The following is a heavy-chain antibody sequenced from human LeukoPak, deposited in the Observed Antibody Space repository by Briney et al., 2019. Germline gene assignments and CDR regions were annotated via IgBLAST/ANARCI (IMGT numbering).Heavy chain of an antibody. J-gene: IGHJ4*02. D-gene: IGHD5-24*01. CDR1: GYTFTGYY. CDR3: ARAPRDGYMADY. Sequence: ASAKVSCKASGYTFTGYYMHWVRQAPGQGLEWMGRINPNSGGTNYAQKFQGRVTMTRDTSISTAYMELSRLRSDDTAVYYCARAPRDGYMADYWGQGTLVTASS. V-gene: IGHV1-2*06. CDR2: INPNSGGT.